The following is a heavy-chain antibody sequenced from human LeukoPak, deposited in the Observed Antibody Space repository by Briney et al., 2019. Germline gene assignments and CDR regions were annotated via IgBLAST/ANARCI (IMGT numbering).Heavy chain of an antibody. CDR1: GGSISSYY. CDR3: ARGKDLYGSGSYYNFDAFDI. V-gene: IGHV4-59*01. J-gene: IGHJ3*02. Sequence: PSETLSLTCTVSGGSISSYYWSWIRQPPGKGLEWIEYIYYSGSTNYNPSLKSRVTISVDTSKNQFSLKLSSVTAADTAVYYCARGKDLYGSGSYYNFDAFDIWGQGTMVTVSS. CDR2: IYYSGST. D-gene: IGHD3-10*01.